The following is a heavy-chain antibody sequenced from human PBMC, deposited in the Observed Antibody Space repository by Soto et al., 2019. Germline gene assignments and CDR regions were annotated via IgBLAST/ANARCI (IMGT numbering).Heavy chain of an antibody. D-gene: IGHD2-2*01. J-gene: IGHJ4*02. CDR2: IYYTGSP. V-gene: IGHV4-59*01. Sequence: PSETLSLTCTVSGGSMSRYYWTWIRQRPGKGLEWVGYIYYTGSPKCNPSLKSRVTISADRSKNQFSLKLSSVTAADTAVYYCARGPCNSTSCYGFYYWGQGTLVTVSS. CDR3: ARGPCNSTSCYGFYY. CDR1: GGSMSRYY.